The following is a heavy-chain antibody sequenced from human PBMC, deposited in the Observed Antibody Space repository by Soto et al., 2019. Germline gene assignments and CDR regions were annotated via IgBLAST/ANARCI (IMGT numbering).Heavy chain of an antibody. V-gene: IGHV1-24*01. CDR3: ATTTYHALAFDY. D-gene: IGHD2-2*01. CDR1: GDRLTGLS. J-gene: IGHJ4*02. Sequence: VSAEVSCKVCGDRLTGLSMHWVRQAPGKGLEWMGGFDPEDGETIYAQQFQGRVTMTEDTSTDTAYMELSSLRSEDTAVYYGATTTYHALAFDYRGQGTLVTVSS. CDR2: FDPEDGET.